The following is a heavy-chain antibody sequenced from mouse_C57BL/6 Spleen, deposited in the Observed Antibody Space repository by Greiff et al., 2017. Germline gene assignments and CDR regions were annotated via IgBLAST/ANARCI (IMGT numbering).Heavy chain of an antibody. CDR3: ASPLLSRDY. V-gene: IGHV1-81*01. CDR1: GYTFTSYG. CDR2: IYPRSGNT. J-gene: IGHJ2*01. Sequence: QVQLQQSGAELARPGASVKLSCKASGYTFTSYGISWVKQRTGQGLEWIGEIYPRSGNTYYNEKFKGKATLTADKSSSTAYMELRSLTSEDSAVYFCASPLLSRDYWGQGTTLTVSS. D-gene: IGHD2-10*01.